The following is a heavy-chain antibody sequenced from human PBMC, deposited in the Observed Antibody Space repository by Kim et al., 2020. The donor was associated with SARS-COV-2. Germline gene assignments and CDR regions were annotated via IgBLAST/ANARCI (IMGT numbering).Heavy chain of an antibody. V-gene: IGHV3-21*03. CDR2: ISSRSNI. D-gene: IGHD2-15*01. Sequence: GGSLRLSCAASGFTFSSYNMNWVRQAPGKGLEWVSCISSRSNIYYADSMKGRFTISRDNAKNSLYLQMNSLRVDDTAIYYCARGYCIGGSCNLPDAFDIWGQGTMVTVSS. CDR3: ARGYCIGGSCNLPDAFDI. CDR1: GFTFSSYN. J-gene: IGHJ3*02.